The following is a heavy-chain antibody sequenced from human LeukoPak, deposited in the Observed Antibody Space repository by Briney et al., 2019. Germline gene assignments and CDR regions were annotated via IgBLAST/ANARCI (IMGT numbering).Heavy chain of an antibody. CDR2: INPSGGST. D-gene: IGHD3-9*01. CDR1: GYTFTSYY. CDR3: ARDPQYDILTGYYTDY. J-gene: IGHJ4*02. V-gene: IGHV1-46*01. Sequence: ASVKVSCKASGYTFTSYYMHWVRQAPGQGLEWMGIINPSGGSTSYAQKFQGRVTMTRDMSTSTAYMELRSLRSDDTAVYYCARDPQYDILTGYYTDYWGQGTLVTVSS.